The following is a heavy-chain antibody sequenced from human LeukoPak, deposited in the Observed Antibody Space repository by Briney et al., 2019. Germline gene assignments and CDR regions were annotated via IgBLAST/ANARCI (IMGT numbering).Heavy chain of an antibody. CDR1: GGSISSSSYY. V-gene: IGHV4-39*07. CDR2: IYYSGST. J-gene: IGHJ6*03. CDR3: ARADYSSTWSHDYYYMDV. Sequence: SETLSLTCTVSGGSISSSSYYWGWIRQPPGKGLEWIGSIYYSGSTYYNPSLKSRVTISVDTSKNQFSLKLSSVTAADTAVYYCARADYSSTWSHDYYYMDVWGNGTTVTVSS. D-gene: IGHD6-13*01.